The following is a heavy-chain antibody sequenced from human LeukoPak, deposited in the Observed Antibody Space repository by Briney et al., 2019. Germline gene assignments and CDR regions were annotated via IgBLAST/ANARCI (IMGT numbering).Heavy chain of an antibody. V-gene: IGHV3-23*01. D-gene: IGHD4-17*01. Sequence: GGSLRLSCAASGLTFSDYAMTWFRQAPGKGLEWISSITGRGGTSYTDSVKGRFTVYRDNSKNSLYLQMNSLRVVETALYYCAKDPNGDYVGAFDSWGQGKMVTVSS. CDR2: ITGRGGT. J-gene: IGHJ3*01. CDR3: AKDPNGDYVGAFDS. CDR1: GLTFSDYA.